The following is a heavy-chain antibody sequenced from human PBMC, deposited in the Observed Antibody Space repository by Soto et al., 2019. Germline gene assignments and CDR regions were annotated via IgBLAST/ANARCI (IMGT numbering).Heavy chain of an antibody. Sequence: PGGSLRLSCAASGFTFSSYEMNWVRQAPGKGLEWVSYISSSGSTIFYADSVKGRFTISRDNAKNSLYLQMNSLRAEDTAVYYCAREGHGAFDIWGQGTMVTVSS. CDR1: GFTFSSYE. J-gene: IGHJ3*02. CDR3: AREGHGAFDI. CDR2: ISSSGSTI. V-gene: IGHV3-48*03.